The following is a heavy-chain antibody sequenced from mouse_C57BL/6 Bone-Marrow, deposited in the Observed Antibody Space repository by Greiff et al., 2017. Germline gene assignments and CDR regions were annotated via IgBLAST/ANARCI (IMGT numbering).Heavy chain of an antibody. CDR2: IDPSDSET. CDR1: GYTFTSYW. V-gene: IGHV1-52*01. J-gene: IGHJ3*01. Sequence: QQSCKASGYTFTSYWMHWVKQRPIQGLEWIGNIDPSDSETHYNQKFKDKATLTVDKSSSTAYMQLSSLTSEDSAVYYCARGYYGSSHWGQGTLVTVSA. CDR3: ARGYYGSSH. D-gene: IGHD1-1*01.